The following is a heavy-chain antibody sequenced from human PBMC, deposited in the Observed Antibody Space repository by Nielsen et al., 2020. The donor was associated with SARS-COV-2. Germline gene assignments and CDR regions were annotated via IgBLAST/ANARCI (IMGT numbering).Heavy chain of an antibody. CDR3: ARTGYDILTGYYLAGQSFDY. J-gene: IGHJ4*02. V-gene: IGHV4-39*01. Sequence: SETLLSLTCTVSGGSISSSSYYWGWIRQPPGKGLEWIGSIYYSGSTYYNPSLKSRVTISVDTSKNQFSLKLSSVTAADTAVYYCARTGYDILTGYYLAGQSFDYWGQGTLVTVSS. CDR1: GGSISSSSYY. D-gene: IGHD3-9*01. CDR2: IYYSGST.